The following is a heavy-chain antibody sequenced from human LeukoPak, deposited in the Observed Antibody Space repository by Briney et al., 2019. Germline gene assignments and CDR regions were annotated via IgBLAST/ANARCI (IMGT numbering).Heavy chain of an antibody. CDR3: ARDLNYNFDY. V-gene: IGHV3-74*01. Sequence: GGSLRLSCVASGFAFGHHYMHWVRQAPGKGLVWVSRIDIDGNTNYADSVKGRFTISRDNTKDTVYLQMNSLRAEDTAVYYCARDLNYNFDYWGQGALVTVSS. J-gene: IGHJ4*02. CDR1: GFAFGHHY. CDR2: IDIDGNT. D-gene: IGHD5-24*01.